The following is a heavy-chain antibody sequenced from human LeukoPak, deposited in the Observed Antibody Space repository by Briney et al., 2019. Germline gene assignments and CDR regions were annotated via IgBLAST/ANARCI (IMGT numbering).Heavy chain of an antibody. V-gene: IGHV1-69*13. CDR3: ARSLTVGGTDILTGYFDY. D-gene: IGHD3-9*01. CDR2: IIPIFGTA. J-gene: IGHJ4*02. CDR1: GDTFGSYA. Sequence: SVKVSCKAPGDTFGSYAISWVRQAPGQGLEWMGGIIPIFGTANYAQKFQGRVTITADESTSTAYMELSSLRSEDTAVYYCARSLTVGGTDILTGYFDYWGQGTLVTVSS.